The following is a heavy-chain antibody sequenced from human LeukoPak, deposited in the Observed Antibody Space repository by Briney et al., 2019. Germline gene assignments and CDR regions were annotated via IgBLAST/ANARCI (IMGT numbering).Heavy chain of an antibody. Sequence: ASVKVSCTVSGYTLTELSMHWVRQAPGKGLEWMGGFDPEDGETIYAQKFQGRVTMTEDTSTDTAYMELSSLRSEDTAVYYCATFPGYCTNGVCRDFDYWGQGTLVTVSS. J-gene: IGHJ4*02. CDR3: ATFPGYCTNGVCRDFDY. V-gene: IGHV1-24*01. CDR1: GYTLTELS. CDR2: FDPEDGET. D-gene: IGHD2-8*01.